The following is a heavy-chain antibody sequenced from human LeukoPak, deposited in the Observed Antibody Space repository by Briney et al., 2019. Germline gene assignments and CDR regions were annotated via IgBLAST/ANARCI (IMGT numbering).Heavy chain of an antibody. CDR3: TMDSGTYNWFDP. J-gene: IGHJ5*02. D-gene: IGHD1-26*01. V-gene: IGHV3-73*01. Sequence: PGGSLKLSCGAPGFTFSGSAIHCVRQSSEKGLEWVGQIDKKDKGYATATAYAASVTGRFTISRDDSINTAYLQMKSLRTEDTALYCCTMDSGTYNWFDPWGQGTLVTVSS. CDR1: GFTFSGSA. CDR2: IDKKDKGYATAT.